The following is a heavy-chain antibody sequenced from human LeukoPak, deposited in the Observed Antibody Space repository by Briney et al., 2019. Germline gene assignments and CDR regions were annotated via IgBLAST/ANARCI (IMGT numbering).Heavy chain of an antibody. V-gene: IGHV3-43*02. CDR1: GFTFDDYA. J-gene: IGHJ5*02. D-gene: IGHD6-19*01. CDR3: AKDRLWAGPATNWFDP. CDR2: ISGDGGST. Sequence: GGSLRLSCAASGFTFDDYAMHWVRQAPGDGLEWVSLISGDGGSTYYADSVKGRFTISRDNSKNSLYLQMNSLRTEDTALYYCAKDRLWAGPATNWFDPWGQGTLVTVSS.